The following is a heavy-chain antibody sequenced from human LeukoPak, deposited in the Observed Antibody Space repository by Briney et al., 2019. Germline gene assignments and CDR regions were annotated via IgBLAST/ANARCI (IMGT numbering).Heavy chain of an antibody. CDR3: ARREWELHNAFDI. CDR1: GGSISSYY. D-gene: IGHD1-26*01. J-gene: IGHJ3*02. Sequence: SETLFLTCTVSGGSISSYYCSWIRQPPGKGLEWIGYIYYSGSTNYNPSLKSRVTISVDTSKNQFSLKLSSVTAADTAVYYCARREWELHNAFDIWGQGTMVTVSS. CDR2: IYYSGST. V-gene: IGHV4-59*08.